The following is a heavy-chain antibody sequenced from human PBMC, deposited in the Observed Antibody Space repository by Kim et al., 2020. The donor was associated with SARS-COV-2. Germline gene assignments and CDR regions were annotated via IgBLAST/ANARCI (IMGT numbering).Heavy chain of an antibody. V-gene: IGHV4-59*08. Sequence: KSRVTISVDTSKNQFSLKLSSVTAADTAVYYCARHRAKYTNTAMVTYFDLWGRGTLVTVSS. CDR3: ARHRAKYTNTAMVTYFDL. D-gene: IGHD5-18*01. J-gene: IGHJ2*01.